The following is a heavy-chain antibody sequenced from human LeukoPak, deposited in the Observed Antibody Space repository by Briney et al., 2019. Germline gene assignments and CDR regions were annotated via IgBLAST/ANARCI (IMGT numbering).Heavy chain of an antibody. D-gene: IGHD5-18*01. CDR2: INHSGST. J-gene: IGHJ4*02. CDR1: GGSFSGYY. CDR3: AGGGFGYSYGPDDY. Sequence: SETLSLTCAVYGGSFSGYYWSWIRQPPGKGLEWIGEINHSGSTNYSPPLKSRVTISLDTSKNQFSLKLRSVTAADTAVYYCAGGGFGYSYGPDDYWGQGTLVTVSS. V-gene: IGHV4-34*01.